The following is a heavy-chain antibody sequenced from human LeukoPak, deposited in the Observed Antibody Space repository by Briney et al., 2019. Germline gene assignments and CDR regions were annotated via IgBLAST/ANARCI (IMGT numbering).Heavy chain of an antibody. J-gene: IGHJ3*02. CDR1: GFTLDDYG. D-gene: IGHD3-3*01. Sequence: GGSLRLSCEVSGFTLDDYGMHWVRQGPGKGLEWVSGINWNSGDKESADSVKGRFTISRDNAKNSLFLQMNSLRAEDTALYYCTKHPWSITIFGAVEAYNAFDIWGQGTMVTVSS. V-gene: IGHV3-9*01. CDR3: TKHPWSITIFGAVEAYNAFDI. CDR2: INWNSGDK.